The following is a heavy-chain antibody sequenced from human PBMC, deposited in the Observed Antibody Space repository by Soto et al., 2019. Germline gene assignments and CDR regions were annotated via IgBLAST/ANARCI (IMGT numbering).Heavy chain of an antibody. Sequence: QVRLVQSGAEVKKPGASVKVSCKASGYIFRDYAMHWVRQAPGQRPAWMGWLNVEIGESKYAQKFQWRLTLSSDTSATKVYMELSSLRSEDTAIYYCARDGWVTMRHFTFWGQGTMVSVSS. CDR3: ARDGWVTMRHFTF. D-gene: IGHD4-17*01. J-gene: IGHJ3*01. V-gene: IGHV1-3*01. CDR1: GYIFRDYA. CDR2: LNVEIGES.